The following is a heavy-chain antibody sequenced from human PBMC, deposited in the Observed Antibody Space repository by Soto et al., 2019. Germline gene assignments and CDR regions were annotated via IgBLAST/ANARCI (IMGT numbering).Heavy chain of an antibody. Sequence: SVKVSCKASGFTFTSSAVQWVRQARGQRLEWIGWIVVGSGNTNYAQKFQERVTITRDMSTSTAYMELSSLRSEDTAVYYCAAALYQAAVEGFDPWGQGTMVTVYS. CDR3: AAALYQAAVEGFDP. CDR2: IVVGSGNT. D-gene: IGHD6-13*01. J-gene: IGHJ5*02. V-gene: IGHV1-58*01. CDR1: GFTFTSSA.